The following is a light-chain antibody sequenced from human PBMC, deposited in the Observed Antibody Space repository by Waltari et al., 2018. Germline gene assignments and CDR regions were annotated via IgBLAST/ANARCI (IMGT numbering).Light chain of an antibody. J-gene: IGKJ2*03. Sequence: DMQMTQSPSSLSASVGDKVHISCHASEGISSWLAWYQQRPGKAPKPLIFAGSSLQSGVPSRVSGSGSGTDYTLTITALQPEDVGIYYCQQYDDLPYSFGQGTTVEIK. CDR1: EGISSW. V-gene: IGKV1D-16*01. CDR3: QQYDDLPYS. CDR2: AGS.